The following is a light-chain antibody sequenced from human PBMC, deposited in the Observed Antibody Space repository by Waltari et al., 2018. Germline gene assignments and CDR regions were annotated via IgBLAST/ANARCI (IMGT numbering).Light chain of an antibody. CDR3: AAWDDSLSGWV. Sequence: QSVLTQPPSASGTPGPRVTISCSGSTSNIGTNYIYWYQQLPATAPKLLIYRSDQRPSGVPDRFSGSKSGTSASLAISGLRSEDEADYYCAAWDDSLSGWVFGGGTKLTVL. J-gene: IGLJ3*02. V-gene: IGLV1-47*01. CDR1: TSNIGTNY. CDR2: RSD.